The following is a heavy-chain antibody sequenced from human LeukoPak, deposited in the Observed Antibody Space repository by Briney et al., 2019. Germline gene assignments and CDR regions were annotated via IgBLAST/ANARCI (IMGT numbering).Heavy chain of an antibody. CDR1: GGSFSGYY. Sequence: PSETLSLNCAVYGGSFSGYYWSWIRQPPGKGLEWIGEINHSGSTNYNPSLKSRVTISVDTSKNQFSLKLSSVTAADTAVYYCARTKSEYYGSGSYYVPFDYWGQGTLVTVSS. D-gene: IGHD3-10*01. J-gene: IGHJ4*02. CDR2: INHSGST. CDR3: ARTKSEYYGSGSYYVPFDY. V-gene: IGHV4-34*01.